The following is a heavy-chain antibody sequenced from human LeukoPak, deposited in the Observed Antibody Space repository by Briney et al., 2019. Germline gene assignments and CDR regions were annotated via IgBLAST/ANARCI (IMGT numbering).Heavy chain of an antibody. J-gene: IGHJ3*02. CDR3: ARRYYYDSSGDAFDI. CDR1: GFTFSSYW. D-gene: IGHD3-22*01. V-gene: IGHV3-7*01. Sequence: GGSLRLSCAASGFTFSSYWMSWVRQAPGKGLEWVANIKQDGSEKYYVDSVKGRFTISRDNAKNSLYLQMNSLRAEDTAVYYCARRYYYDSSGDAFDIWGQGTMVTVSS. CDR2: IKQDGSEK.